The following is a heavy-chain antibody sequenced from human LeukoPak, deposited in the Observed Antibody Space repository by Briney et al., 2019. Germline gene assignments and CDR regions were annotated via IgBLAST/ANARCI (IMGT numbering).Heavy chain of an antibody. D-gene: IGHD3-22*01. J-gene: IGHJ3*02. Sequence: PGGSLRLSCAASGFTFSGYSMNWVRQAPGKGLEWVSYISSSSSTIYYADSVKGRFTISRDNAKNSLYLQMNSLRAEDTAVYYCAHYDSSGYYQHDAFDIWGQGTMVTVSS. CDR2: ISSSSSTI. V-gene: IGHV3-48*01. CDR1: GFTFSGYS. CDR3: AHYDSSGYYQHDAFDI.